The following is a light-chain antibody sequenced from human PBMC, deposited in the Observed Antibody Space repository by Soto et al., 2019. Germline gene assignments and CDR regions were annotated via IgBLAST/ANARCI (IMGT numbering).Light chain of an antibody. J-gene: IGLJ2*01. CDR1: SSNIGSNT. CDR3: AAWDDSLNGLV. Sequence: QSVLTQPPSASGTPGQRVTISCSGSSSNIGSNTVNWYQQLPGTAPKLLIYSNHQRPSGVPDRFSGSKSGTSGSLAISGLQSEDEADYHCAAWDDSLNGLVFGGGTKLTVL. V-gene: IGLV1-44*01. CDR2: SNH.